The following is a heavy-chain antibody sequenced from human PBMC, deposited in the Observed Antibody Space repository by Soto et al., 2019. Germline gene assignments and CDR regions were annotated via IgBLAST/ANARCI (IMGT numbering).Heavy chain of an antibody. CDR3: ARFFPQVDYGMDV. V-gene: IGHV4-31*03. J-gene: IGHJ6*02. CDR1: GGSISSGGYY. Sequence: SETLSLTCTVSGGSISSGGYYWTWIRQHPGKGLEWIGYNYYSGITYYNPSLKSRVTISLDTSKNQFSLKLSSVTAADTAVYYCARFFPQVDYGMDVWGQGTTVTVSS. D-gene: IGHD1-26*01. CDR2: NYYSGIT.